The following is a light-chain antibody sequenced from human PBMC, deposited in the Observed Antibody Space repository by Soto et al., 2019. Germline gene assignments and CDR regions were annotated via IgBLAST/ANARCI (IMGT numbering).Light chain of an antibody. V-gene: IGKV1-5*01. CDR3: QQYNSYSPRT. J-gene: IGKJ1*01. CDR2: DAS. CDR1: QSISSW. Sequence: DIQMTQSPSTLSASVGDRVTITCRASQSISSWLAWYQKKPGKAPKLLIYDASSVESGAPSRFSCRRSGTEFTLPISRLQPDDFATYSCQQYNSYSPRTFGQGNKVEIK.